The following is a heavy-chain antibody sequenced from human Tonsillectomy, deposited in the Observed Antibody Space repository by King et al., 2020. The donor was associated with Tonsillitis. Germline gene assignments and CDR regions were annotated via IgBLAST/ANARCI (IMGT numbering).Heavy chain of an antibody. V-gene: IGHV3-15*07. D-gene: IGHD4-23*01. CDR3: STRPTVVTPPCDY. Sequence: QLVQSGGGLVKPGGSLRLSCAASGFTFTNAWMNWVRQAPGKGLEWVGRIKGKIDAGTTDYAAPVKGRFTISRDDSKNTLYLQMNSLKTEDTAVYYCSTRPTVVTPPCDYWGQGTLVTVSS. CDR1: GFTFTNAW. J-gene: IGHJ4*02. CDR2: IKGKIDAGTT.